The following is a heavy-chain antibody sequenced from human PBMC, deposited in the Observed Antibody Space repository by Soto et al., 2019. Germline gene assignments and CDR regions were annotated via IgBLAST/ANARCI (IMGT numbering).Heavy chain of an antibody. J-gene: IGHJ4*02. CDR3: ARGTYFDY. V-gene: IGHV1-18*01. Sequence: QVQLVQSGAEVKKPGASVKVSCKASGYTLTTYGVIWVRQAPGQGLEWVGWISAYNDHTNYAQKLQGRVTMTTDTSTITAYMELRSLRSDDTAVYYCARGTYFDYWGQGTLVTVSS. CDR2: ISAYNDHT. D-gene: IGHD1-1*01. CDR1: GYTLTTYG.